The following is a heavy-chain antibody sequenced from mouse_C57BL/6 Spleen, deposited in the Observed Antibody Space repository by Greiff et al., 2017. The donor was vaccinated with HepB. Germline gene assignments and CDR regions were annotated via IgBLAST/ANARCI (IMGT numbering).Heavy chain of an antibody. V-gene: IGHV1-55*01. J-gene: IGHJ2*01. Sequence: VQLQQSGAELVKPGASVKMSCKASGYTFTSYWITWVKQRPGQGLEWIGDIYPGSGSTNYNEKFKSKATLTVDTSSSTAYMQLSSLTSEDSAVYDCARDYYGSSYDYWGQGTTLTVSS. D-gene: IGHD1-1*01. CDR2: IYPGSGST. CDR1: GYTFTSYW. CDR3: ARDYYGSSYDY.